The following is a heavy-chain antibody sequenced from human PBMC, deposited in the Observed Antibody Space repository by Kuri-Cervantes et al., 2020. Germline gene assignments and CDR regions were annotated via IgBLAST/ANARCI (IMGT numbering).Heavy chain of an antibody. Sequence: GGSLRLSCAASGFTFGSYGMHWVRQAPGKGLEWVAVISYDGSNKYYADSVKGRFTISRDNSKNTLYLQMNSLRAEDTAVYYCARSMVGTQDYWGQGTLVTVSS. D-gene: IGHD1-26*01. CDR1: GFTFGSYG. J-gene: IGHJ4*02. CDR3: ARSMVGTQDY. V-gene: IGHV3-30*03. CDR2: ISYDGSNK.